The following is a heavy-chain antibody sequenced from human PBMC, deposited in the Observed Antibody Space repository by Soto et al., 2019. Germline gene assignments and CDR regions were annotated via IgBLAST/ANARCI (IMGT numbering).Heavy chain of an antibody. V-gene: IGHV1-69*01. Sequence: QVQLVQSGAEMRRPGSSVKVSCKASGGTFSSYRINWVRQAPGQGLEWVGGIVPIYRTADYAQKFQGRVTITADESARTAYMELRGLKSQDPAVYYCARDSGAKLSSSWGQGTLVTVSS. D-gene: IGHD6-13*01. CDR1: GGTFSSYR. J-gene: IGHJ4*02. CDR2: IVPIYRTA. CDR3: ARDSGAKLSSS.